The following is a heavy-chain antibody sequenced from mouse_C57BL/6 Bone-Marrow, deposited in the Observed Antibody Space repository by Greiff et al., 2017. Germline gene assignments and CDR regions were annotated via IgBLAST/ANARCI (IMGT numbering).Heavy chain of an antibody. Sequence: VQLQQSGAELAKPGASVKLSCKASGYTFTSYWMHWVKQRPGQGLEWIGYINPSSGYTKYNQKFKDQATLTADKSSSTAYMQLSSLTYEDSAVYYCARRAYGSIWYFDVWGTGTTVTVSS. V-gene: IGHV1-7*01. CDR3: ARRAYGSIWYFDV. CDR1: GYTFTSYW. CDR2: INPSSGYT. J-gene: IGHJ1*03. D-gene: IGHD1-1*01.